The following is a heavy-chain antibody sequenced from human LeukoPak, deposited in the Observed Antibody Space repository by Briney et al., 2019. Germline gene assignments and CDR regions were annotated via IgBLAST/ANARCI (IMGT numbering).Heavy chain of an antibody. CDR1: GGTFSSYA. CDR3: ARGMVVVPAAPFDP. D-gene: IGHD2-2*01. J-gene: IGHJ5*02. CDR2: IIPILGIA. Sequence: ASVKVSCKASGGTFSSYANSWVRQAPGQGLEWMGRIIPILGIANYAQKLQGRVTITADKSTSTAYMELSSLRSEDTAVYYCARGMVVVPAAPFDPWGQGTLVTVSS. V-gene: IGHV1-69*04.